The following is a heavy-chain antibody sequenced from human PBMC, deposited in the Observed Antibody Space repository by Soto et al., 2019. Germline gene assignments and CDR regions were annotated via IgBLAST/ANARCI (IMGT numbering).Heavy chain of an antibody. V-gene: IGHV1-2*02. J-gene: IGHJ4*02. D-gene: IGHD2-21*02. CDR3: ARGQYGGNSVDY. CDR2: INPNNGGT. CDR1: GYTFTGYY. Sequence: ASVKVSCKASGYTFTGYYMHWVRQAPGQGLEWMGWINPNNGGTNYAQKFQGRVTMTRDTSISTAYPELSRLRSDDTAVYYCARGQYGGNSVDYWGQGTLVTVSS.